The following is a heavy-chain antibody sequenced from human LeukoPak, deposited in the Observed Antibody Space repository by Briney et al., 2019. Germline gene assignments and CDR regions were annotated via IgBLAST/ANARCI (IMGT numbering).Heavy chain of an antibody. J-gene: IGHJ4*02. CDR1: GYTFTSCA. Sequence: ASVKVSCKASGYTFTSCAMRWVRQAPGQRLEWMGWINAGNGNTKYSQKFQGRVTITRDTSASTAYMELSSLRSEDTAVYYCALGGDYYDSSGYYYWGQGTLVTVSP. D-gene: IGHD3-22*01. V-gene: IGHV1-3*01. CDR2: INAGNGNT. CDR3: ALGGDYYDSSGYYY.